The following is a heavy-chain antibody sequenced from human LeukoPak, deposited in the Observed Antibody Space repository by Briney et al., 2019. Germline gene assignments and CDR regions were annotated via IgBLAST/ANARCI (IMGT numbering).Heavy chain of an antibody. V-gene: IGHV1-18*01. Sequence: ASVKVSCTTSGYTFTDYGITWVRQAPGQGLEWMGWVSAYNGETKYAQKLQGRVTMTRDTSTTTAYKELRSLRSDDTAVYYCGRGILNDDVLTRPWGQGTLVTVSS. D-gene: IGHD3-9*01. CDR2: VSAYNGET. CDR3: GRGILNDDVLTRP. J-gene: IGHJ5*02. CDR1: GYTFTDYG.